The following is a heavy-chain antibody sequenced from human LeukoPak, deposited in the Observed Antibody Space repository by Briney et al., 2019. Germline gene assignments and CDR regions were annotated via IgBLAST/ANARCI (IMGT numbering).Heavy chain of an antibody. D-gene: IGHD6-13*01. CDR3: ARAFRIAAALNYSMDV. V-gene: IGHV3-48*03. J-gene: IGHJ6*02. CDR2: ISSSGSTI. Sequence: PGGSLRLSCAASGFTFSSYEMNWVRQAPGKGLEWVSYISSSGSTIYCADSVKGRFTISRDNAKNSLYLQMNSLRAEDTAVYYCARAFRIAAALNYSMDVWGQGTTVTVSS. CDR1: GFTFSSYE.